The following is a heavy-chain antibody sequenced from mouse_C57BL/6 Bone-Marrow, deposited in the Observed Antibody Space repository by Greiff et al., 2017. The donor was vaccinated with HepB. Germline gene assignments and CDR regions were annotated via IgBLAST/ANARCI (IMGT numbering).Heavy chain of an antibody. D-gene: IGHD2-4*01. V-gene: IGHV1-19*01. CDR3: ARSQDYDEGPLGY. CDR1: GYTFTDYY. J-gene: IGHJ4*01. Sequence: EVQLQQSGPVLVKPGASVKMSCKASGYTFTDYYMNWVKQSHGKSLEWIGVINPYNGGTSYNQKFKGKATLTVDKSSSTAYMELNSLTSEDSAVYYCARSQDYDEGPLGYWGQGTSVTVSS. CDR2: INPYNGGT.